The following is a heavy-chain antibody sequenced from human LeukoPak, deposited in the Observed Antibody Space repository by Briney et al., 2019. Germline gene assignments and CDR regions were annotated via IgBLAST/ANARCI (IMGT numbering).Heavy chain of an antibody. V-gene: IGHV1-18*01. CDR2: INAYSGNT. J-gene: IGHJ4*02. D-gene: IGHD6-13*01. CDR1: SYTFTSYG. Sequence: GASVKVSCKTSSYTFTSYGISWVRQAPGQGLEWMGWINAYSGNTNYAQKFQVRVTMTTDASTSTAYMELRSLRSDDTAVYYCARHVRPIESSWDQFNFDYWGQGALVTVSS. CDR3: ARHVRPIESSWDQFNFDY.